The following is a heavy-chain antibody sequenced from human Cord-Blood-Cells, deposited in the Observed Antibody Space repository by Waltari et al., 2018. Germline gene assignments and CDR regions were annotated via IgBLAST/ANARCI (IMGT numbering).Heavy chain of an antibody. CDR2: IYHSGST. V-gene: IGHV4-38-2*02. CDR1: GYSISSGYY. CDR3: AREDSDVLRYFDWSQFDY. J-gene: IGHJ4*02. Sequence: QVQLQESGPGLVKPSETLSLPCAVSGYSISSGYYWGWLRQPPGKGLEWIGSIYHSGSTYSNPSLKRRVTISVDTSKNQFSLKLSSVTAADTAVYYCAREDSDVLRYFDWSQFDYWGQGTLVTVSS. D-gene: IGHD3-9*01.